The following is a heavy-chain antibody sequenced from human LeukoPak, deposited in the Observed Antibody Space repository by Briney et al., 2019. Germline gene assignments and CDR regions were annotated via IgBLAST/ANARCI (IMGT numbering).Heavy chain of an antibody. CDR1: GYTFTSYA. Sequence: GASVKVSCKASGYTFTSYAMHWVRQAPGQRLEWMGWINAGNGNTKYSQKFQGRVTITRDTSASTAYMELSSLRSEDTAVYYCATSPGIQLWPRGWFDPWGQGTLVTVSS. V-gene: IGHV1-3*01. J-gene: IGHJ5*02. CDR3: ATSPGIQLWPRGWFDP. CDR2: INAGNGNT. D-gene: IGHD5-18*01.